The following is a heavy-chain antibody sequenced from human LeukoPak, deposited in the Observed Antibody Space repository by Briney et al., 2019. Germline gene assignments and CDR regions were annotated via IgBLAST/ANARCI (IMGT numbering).Heavy chain of an antibody. CDR3: ARELITISGVAKGWFDP. D-gene: IGHD3-3*01. CDR1: GGSISSSSYY. Sequence: SETLSLTCTVSGGSISSSSYYWGWIRQPPGKGLEWIGSIYYSGSTYYNPSLKSRVTISVDTSKNQFSLKLSSVTAADTAVYYCARELITISGVAKGWFDPWGQGTLVTVSS. V-gene: IGHV4-39*07. J-gene: IGHJ5*02. CDR2: IYYSGST.